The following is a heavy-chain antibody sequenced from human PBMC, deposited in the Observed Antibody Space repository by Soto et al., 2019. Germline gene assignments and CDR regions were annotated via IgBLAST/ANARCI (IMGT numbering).Heavy chain of an antibody. CDR1: GASIISMNW. CDR3: ARYDYGSGDDYNIDY. D-gene: IGHD3-10*01. CDR2: IHHSGST. V-gene: IGHV4-4*02. Sequence: QVQLQESGPGLVKPSGTLSLTCAVSGASIISMNWWSWVRQPPGKGLEWIGEIHHSGSTNYNPSLMRRVTISVDKSKNHFSLKLTSVTAADTAVYYCARYDYGSGDDYNIDYWGQGTLVTVSS. J-gene: IGHJ4*02.